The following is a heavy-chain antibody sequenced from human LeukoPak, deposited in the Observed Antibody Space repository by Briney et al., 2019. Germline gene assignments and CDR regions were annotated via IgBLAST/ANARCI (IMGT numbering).Heavy chain of an antibody. CDR2: IIPIFGTA. CDR3: ARVTRPYDFWSGYPRAYYMDV. D-gene: IGHD3-3*01. CDR1: GGTFSSYA. V-gene: IGHV1-69*01. Sequence: SVKVSCKASGGTFSSYAISWVRQAPGQGLEWMGGIIPIFGTANYAQKFQGRVTITADESTSTAYMELSSLRSEDTAVYYCARVTRPYDFWSGYPRAYYMDVWGKGTTVTVSS. J-gene: IGHJ6*03.